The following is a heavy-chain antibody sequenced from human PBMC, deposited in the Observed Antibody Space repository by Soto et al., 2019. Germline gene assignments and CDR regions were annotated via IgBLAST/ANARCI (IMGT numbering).Heavy chain of an antibody. CDR1: GGSMSSYY. CDR2: VYSSGGT. CDR3: TRGQRFSDWFDP. J-gene: IGHJ5*02. Sequence: SETLSLTCSVSGGSMSSYYWTWIRQPAGKGLEWIARVYSSGGTHYNSSLKSRVTISLDTSKNQFSLRLISVTAADTAVYYCTRGQRFSDWFDPWGQGTLVTVSS. D-gene: IGHD3-3*01. V-gene: IGHV4-4*07.